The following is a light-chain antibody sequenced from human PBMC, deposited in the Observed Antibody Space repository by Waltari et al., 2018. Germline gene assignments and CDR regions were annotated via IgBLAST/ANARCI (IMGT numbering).Light chain of an antibody. J-gene: IGKJ1*01. CDR3: QQHDNSPWT. V-gene: IGKV1-33*01. CDR2: RAS. CDR1: QGISNW. Sequence: DIQMTQSPSSLSASVGDRVTITCRASQGISNWLAWYQQKPGKAPKLLIYRASNLETGVPSRFSGSGSGTDFTLTISSLHPEDIATYYCQQHDNSPWTFGQGTKVEIK.